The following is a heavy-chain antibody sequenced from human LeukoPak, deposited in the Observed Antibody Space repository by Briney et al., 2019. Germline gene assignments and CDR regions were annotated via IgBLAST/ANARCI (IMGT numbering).Heavy chain of an antibody. Sequence: SETLSLTCAVYGGSFSGYYWSWIRQPPGKGLEWIGEINHSGSTNYNPSLKSRVTISVDTSKNQFSLKLRSVTAADTAVYYCARGHPLYCSGGSCYSQNYFDYWGQGTLVTVSS. CDR3: ARGHPLYCSGGSCYSQNYFDY. V-gene: IGHV4-34*01. CDR2: INHSGST. CDR1: GGSFSGYY. J-gene: IGHJ4*02. D-gene: IGHD2-15*01.